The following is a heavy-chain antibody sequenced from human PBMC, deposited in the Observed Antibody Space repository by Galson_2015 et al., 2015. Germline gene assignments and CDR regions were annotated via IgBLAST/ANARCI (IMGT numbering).Heavy chain of an antibody. Sequence: SLRLSCAASGFTFDDYAMHWVRQAPGKGLEWVSGISWNSGSIGYADSVKGRFTISRDNAKNSLYLQMNSLRAEDTASYYCAKATTGDIVVVPAAPDSYYYMVVWGKGTTVTVSS. V-gene: IGHV3-9*01. J-gene: IGHJ6*03. CDR3: AKATTGDIVVVPAAPDSYYYMVV. D-gene: IGHD2-2*01. CDR1: GFTFDDYA. CDR2: ISWNSGSI.